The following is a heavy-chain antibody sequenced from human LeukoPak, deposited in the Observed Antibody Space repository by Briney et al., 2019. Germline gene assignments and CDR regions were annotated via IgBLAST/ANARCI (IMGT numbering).Heavy chain of an antibody. CDR1: GYTFTSYY. V-gene: IGHV1-46*01. Sequence: ASVKVSCKASGYTFTSYYMHWVRQAPGQGLEWMGIINPSGGSTSYAQKFQGRVTITRDTSASTAYMELSSLRSEDTAVYYCARPYYDSSGSPDAFDIWGQGTMVTVSS. CDR3: ARPYYDSSGSPDAFDI. J-gene: IGHJ3*02. D-gene: IGHD3-22*01. CDR2: INPSGGST.